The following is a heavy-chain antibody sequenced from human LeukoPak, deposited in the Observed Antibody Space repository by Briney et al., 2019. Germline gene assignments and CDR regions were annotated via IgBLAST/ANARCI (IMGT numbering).Heavy chain of an antibody. D-gene: IGHD4-17*01. J-gene: IGHJ4*02. CDR1: GFTFSSYW. V-gene: IGHV3-7*01. Sequence: GGSLRLSCAASGFTFSSYWMSWVRQAPGKGLEWVANIKQDGSEKYYVDSVKGRFTISRDNAKNPLYLQMNSLRAEDTAVYYCARERRPTVLYFDYWGQGTLVTVSS. CDR3: ARERRPTVLYFDY. CDR2: IKQDGSEK.